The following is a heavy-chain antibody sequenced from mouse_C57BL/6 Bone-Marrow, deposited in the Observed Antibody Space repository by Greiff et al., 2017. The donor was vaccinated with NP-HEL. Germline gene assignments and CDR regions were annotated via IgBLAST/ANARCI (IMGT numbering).Heavy chain of an antibody. J-gene: IGHJ3*01. Sequence: QVQLQQPGAELVKPGASVKLSCKASGYTFTSYWMHWVKQRPGQGLEWIGMIHPNSGSTNYNEKFKSKATLTVDKSSSTAYMQLSSLTSEDSAVYYCARLGNDYGSSYDWFAYWGQGTLVTVSA. D-gene: IGHD1-1*01. CDR3: ARLGNDYGSSYDWFAY. CDR1: GYTFTSYW. CDR2: IHPNSGST. V-gene: IGHV1-64*01.